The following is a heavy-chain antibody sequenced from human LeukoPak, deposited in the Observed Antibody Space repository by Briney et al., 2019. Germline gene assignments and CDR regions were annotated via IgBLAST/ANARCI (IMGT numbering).Heavy chain of an antibody. CDR2: ISSSSSYI. CDR3: ARDQSADYYDSSGYYSLGY. Sequence: GGSLRLSCAASGFTFSSYSMNWVRQAPGKGLEWVSSISSSSSYIYYADSVKGRFTISRDNAKNSLYLQMNSLRAEDTAVYYCARDQSADYYDSSGYYSLGYWGQGTLVTVSS. CDR1: GFTFSSYS. V-gene: IGHV3-21*01. J-gene: IGHJ4*02. D-gene: IGHD3-22*01.